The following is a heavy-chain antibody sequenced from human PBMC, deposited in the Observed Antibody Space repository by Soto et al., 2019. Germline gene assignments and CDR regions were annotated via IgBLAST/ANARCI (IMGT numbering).Heavy chain of an antibody. V-gene: IGHV1-18*01. J-gene: IGHJ6*03. CDR1: GYTFTSYG. CDR3: ARVEADIWTAYTPAWSYYYMDV. CDR2: ITAYNGNT. D-gene: IGHD3-9*01. Sequence: QVQLVQSGAEVRKPGASVKVSCKASGYTFTSYGISWVRQAPGRGLEWMGWITAYNGNTNYAQELQGRVTMTTDTSTSTASMELRSLRSDDTAVYYCARVEADIWTAYTPAWSYYYMDVWGKGTTVTVSS.